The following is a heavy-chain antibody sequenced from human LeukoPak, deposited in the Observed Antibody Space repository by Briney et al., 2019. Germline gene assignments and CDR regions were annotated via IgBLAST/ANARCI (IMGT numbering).Heavy chain of an antibody. CDR2: ISGSGGST. D-gene: IGHD3-10*01. CDR1: GFTFSSYA. J-gene: IGHJ3*02. Sequence: PGGSLRLSCAASGFTFSSYAMSWVRQAPGKGLEWVSAISGSGGSTYYADSVKGRFTISRDNSKNTLYLQMNSLRAEDTAVYYCAKDSVLLWFGESESGDAFDIWGQGTMVTVSS. V-gene: IGHV3-23*01. CDR3: AKDSVLLWFGESESGDAFDI.